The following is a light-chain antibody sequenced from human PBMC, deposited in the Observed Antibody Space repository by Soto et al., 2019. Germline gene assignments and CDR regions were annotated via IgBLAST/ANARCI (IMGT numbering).Light chain of an antibody. Sequence: QSVLTQSPSASASLGASVKLTCTLSSGHSSYAIAWHQQQPEKGPRYLMKLNSYGSHSKGDGIPDRFSGSSSGAERYLTISSLQSEEEADYYCQTWGTGIPWVFGGGTKLTVL. CDR2: LNSYGSH. CDR3: QTWGTGIPWV. CDR1: SGHSSYA. J-gene: IGLJ3*02. V-gene: IGLV4-69*01.